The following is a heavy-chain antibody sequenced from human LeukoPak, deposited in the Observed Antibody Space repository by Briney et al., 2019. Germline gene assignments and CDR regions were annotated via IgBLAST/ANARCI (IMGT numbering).Heavy chain of an antibody. V-gene: IGHV3-23*01. J-gene: IGHJ4*02. CDR3: ADIAAATTR. Sequence: PGGSLSLSCAASGFTFSSSAMSWVRQAPGKGLEWVSAISSSGGITYYADSVKGRFTISRDNAKNSLYLQMNSLRAEDTAVYYCADIAAATTRWGQGTLVTVSS. CDR2: ISSSGGIT. CDR1: GFTFSSSA. D-gene: IGHD6-13*01.